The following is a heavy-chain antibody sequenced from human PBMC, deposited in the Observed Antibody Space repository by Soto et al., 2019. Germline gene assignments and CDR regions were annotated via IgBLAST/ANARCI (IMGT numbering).Heavy chain of an antibody. CDR2: ISYDGSNK. CDR3: AKWGIMITFGGVIVSGDYYYYGMDV. J-gene: IGHJ6*02. V-gene: IGHV3-30*18. CDR1: GFTFSRYG. Sequence: GGSLRLSCAASGFTFSRYGMHWVRQAPGKGLEWVAVISYDGSNKYYADSVKGRFTISRDNSKNTLYLQMNSLRAEDTAVYYCAKWGIMITFGGVIVSGDYYYYGMDVWGQGTTVTVSS. D-gene: IGHD3-16*02.